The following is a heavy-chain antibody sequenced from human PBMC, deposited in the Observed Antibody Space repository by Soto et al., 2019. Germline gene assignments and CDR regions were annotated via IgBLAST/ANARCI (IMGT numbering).Heavy chain of an antibody. CDR3: ARGWRYGDPLAF. CDR2: IHYTGSA. Sequence: PSETLSLTCTVSGGSVDGGSYCCSWIRQPPGKGLAWIGYIHYTGSAGYNPSLKGRLTISVDTSKNQFSLNLNSVTAAATAFYYCARGWRYGDPLAFWGQGTMVTVSS. V-gene: IGHV4-61*01. J-gene: IGHJ4*02. CDR1: GGSVDGGSYC. D-gene: IGHD4-17*01.